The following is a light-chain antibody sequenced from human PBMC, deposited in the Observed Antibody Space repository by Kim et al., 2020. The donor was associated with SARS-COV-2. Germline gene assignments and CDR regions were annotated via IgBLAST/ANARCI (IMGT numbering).Light chain of an antibody. J-gene: IGKJ1*01. CDR1: QRVLYSSNNRNA. V-gene: IGKV4-1*01. CDR3: QQYYNTPWT. CDR2: WAS. Sequence: ATINCQSSQRVLYSSNNRNALVWYQQKPGQPPKLLIYWASTRESGVPDRFSGSGSGTDFTLTISSLQAEDVAVYYCQQYYNTPWTFGQGTKVEIK.